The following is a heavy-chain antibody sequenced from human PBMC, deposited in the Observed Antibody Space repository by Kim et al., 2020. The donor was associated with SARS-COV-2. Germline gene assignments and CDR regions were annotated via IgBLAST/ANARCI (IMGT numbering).Heavy chain of an antibody. CDR3: ARGGIAAAGTDSHYYYYGMDV. D-gene: IGHD6-13*01. CDR2: MNPNSGNT. J-gene: IGHJ6*02. Sequence: ASVKVSCKASGYTFTSYDINWVRQATGQGLEWMGWMNPNSGNTGYAQKFQGRVTMTRNTSISTAYMELSSLRSEDTAVYYCARGGIAAAGTDSHYYYYGMDVWGQGTTVTVSS. CDR1: GYTFTSYD. V-gene: IGHV1-8*01.